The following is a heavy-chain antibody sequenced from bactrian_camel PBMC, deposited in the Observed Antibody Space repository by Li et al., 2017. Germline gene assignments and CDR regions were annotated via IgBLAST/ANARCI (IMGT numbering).Heavy chain of an antibody. Sequence: VQLVESGGGLVQPGGSLRLSCVASGLPFSTYAMSWVRQAPGKGLEWIATIYNGDNVRSRDTVKGRFTVSRDDAASTAYLQMNSLNSEDTAVYYCCRLNYGLGILGQGTQVTVS. CDR1: GLPFSTYA. D-gene: IGHD3*01. V-gene: IGHV3S42*01. CDR2: IYNGDNV. J-gene: IGHJ4*01.